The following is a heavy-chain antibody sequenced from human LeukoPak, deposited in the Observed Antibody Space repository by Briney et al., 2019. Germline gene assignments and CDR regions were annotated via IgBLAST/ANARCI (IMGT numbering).Heavy chain of an antibody. V-gene: IGHV3-23*01. CDR1: GFTFSSYV. CDR2: ISGNGGNT. J-gene: IGHJ4*02. CDR3: AKEEGFSYYDFWSGYN. Sequence: GGSLRLSCAASGFTFSSYVMSWVRQAPGKGLEWGSAISGNGGNTYYADSVKGGFTISRENSKNTMYLQMKGLRAEDTAVYYCAKEEGFSYYDFWSGYNWGQGTLVTVSS. D-gene: IGHD3-3*01.